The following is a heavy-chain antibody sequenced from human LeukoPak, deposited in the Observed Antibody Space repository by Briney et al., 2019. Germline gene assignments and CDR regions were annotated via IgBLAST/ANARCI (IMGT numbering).Heavy chain of an antibody. CDR3: ARGRGYCFGVNCYFDY. J-gene: IGHJ4*02. D-gene: IGHD2-15*01. V-gene: IGHV3-48*04. Sequence: GGSLRLSCAASGFTFSNAWVSWVRQAPGKGLEWVPYISSSSSTIYYADSVKGRFTISRDNAKNTLYLQMNSLRAEDTAVYYCARGRGYCFGVNCYFDYWGQGTLVTVSS. CDR1: GFTFSNAW. CDR2: ISSSSSTI.